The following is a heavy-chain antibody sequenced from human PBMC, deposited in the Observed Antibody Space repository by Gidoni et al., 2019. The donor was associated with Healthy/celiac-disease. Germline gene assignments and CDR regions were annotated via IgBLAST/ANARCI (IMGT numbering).Heavy chain of an antibody. Sequence: VQLVESGRGVVQAGRTLRRSCAASGFTLSSDGMHWVRQAAGKGLDWVTIIWYDGINKYYADSVKGRFTISRDNSKNTLYLQINSLRAEDTAVYYCARATQPRSSWLFDYWCQGTLVTVSS. CDR3: ARATQPRSSWLFDY. V-gene: IGHV3-33*01. D-gene: IGHD6-13*01. CDR1: GFTLSSDG. J-gene: IGHJ4*02. CDR2: IWYDGINK.